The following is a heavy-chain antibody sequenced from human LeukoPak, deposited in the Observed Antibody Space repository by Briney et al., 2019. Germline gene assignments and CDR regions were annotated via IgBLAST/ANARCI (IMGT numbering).Heavy chain of an antibody. CDR3: ASQLGGTTFH. V-gene: IGHV4-59*01. D-gene: IGHD1-1*01. CDR2: VYYNGIT. Sequence: SETLSLTCTVSVVSISSYFWSWIRDPPGEGLELIGYVYYNGITNYNPSLKSRVSISLDTSKNQFYLKLNSVTAADTAVYYCASQLGGTTFHWGQGTLVTVSS. CDR1: VVSISSYF. J-gene: IGHJ4*02.